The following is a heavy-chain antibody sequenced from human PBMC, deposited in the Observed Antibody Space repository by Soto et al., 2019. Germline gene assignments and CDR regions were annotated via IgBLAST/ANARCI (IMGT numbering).Heavy chain of an antibody. CDR3: ARDRGYTYGFDF. J-gene: IGHJ4*02. D-gene: IGHD5-18*01. CDR2: ISGSGGST. CDR1: GFTFSSYA. V-gene: IGHV3-23*01. Sequence: GGSLRLSCAASGFTFSSYAMSWVRQAPGKGLEWVSAISGSGGSTYYADSVKGRFTISRDNSKNSLYLQMNSLRDEDTAVYYCARDRGYTYGFDFWGQGALVTVSS.